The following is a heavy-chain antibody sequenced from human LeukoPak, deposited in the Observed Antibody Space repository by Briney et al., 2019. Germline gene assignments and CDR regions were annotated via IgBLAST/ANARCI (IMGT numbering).Heavy chain of an antibody. D-gene: IGHD6-13*01. CDR3: ARRRRRYSSSGTFDY. V-gene: IGHV4-39*01. J-gene: IGHJ4*02. CDR2: IYYSGST. CDR1: GGSISSSSYY. Sequence: PSETLSLTCTVSGGSISSSSYYWGWIRQPPGKGLEWIGSIYYSGSTYYNPSLKSRVTISVDTSKNQFSLKLSSVTAADTAVYYCARRRRRYSSSGTFDYWGQGTLVTVSS.